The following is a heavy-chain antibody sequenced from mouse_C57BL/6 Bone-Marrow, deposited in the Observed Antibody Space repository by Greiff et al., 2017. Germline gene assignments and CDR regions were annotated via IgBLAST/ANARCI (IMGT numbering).Heavy chain of an antibody. D-gene: IGHD1-1*01. CDR1: GYTFTDYY. Sequence: VQLQQSGPELVKPGASVKISCKASGYTFTDYYMNWVKQSHGKSLEWIGDINPNNGGTSYNQKFKGKATLTVDKSSSTAYMELRSLTSEDSAVYYCARWALYYYGSSPSYFDYWGQGTTLTVSS. CDR2: INPNNGGT. CDR3: ARWALYYYGSSPSYFDY. J-gene: IGHJ2*01. V-gene: IGHV1-26*01.